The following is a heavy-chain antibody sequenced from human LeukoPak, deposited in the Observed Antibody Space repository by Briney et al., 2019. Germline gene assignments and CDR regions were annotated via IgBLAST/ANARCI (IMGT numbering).Heavy chain of an antibody. CDR3: ARTMWGFDY. CDR2: ISSSGSII. J-gene: IGHJ4*02. Sequence: PGGSLRLSCEASGFTFRSYSMNWVRQAPGKGLEWVSYISSSGSIIYYADSVKGRFTISRDNAKRSLFLQMNSLRVEDTAVYYCARTMWGFDYWGQGTLVTVSS. D-gene: IGHD7-27*01. CDR1: GFTFRSYS. V-gene: IGHV3-48*04.